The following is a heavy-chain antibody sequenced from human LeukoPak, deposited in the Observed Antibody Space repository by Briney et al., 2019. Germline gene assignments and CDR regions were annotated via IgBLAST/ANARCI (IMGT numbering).Heavy chain of an antibody. V-gene: IGHV4-39*01. J-gene: IGHJ6*03. CDR2: IYYSGST. CDR1: GGSISSDSYY. D-gene: IGHD3-3*01. Sequence: PSETLSLTCTVSGGSISSDSYYWGWIRQPPGKGLQWIGCIYYSGSTYYKPSLKSRVTISVDTSKNQFSLKLSSVTAADTAVYYCARVNEGGYYPGYYYMDVWGKGTTVTISS. CDR3: ARVNEGGYYPGYYYMDV.